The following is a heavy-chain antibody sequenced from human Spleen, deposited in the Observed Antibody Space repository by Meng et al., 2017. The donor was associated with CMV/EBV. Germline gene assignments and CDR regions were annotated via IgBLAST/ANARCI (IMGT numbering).Heavy chain of an antibody. CDR3: AKGANSFAEIYFDS. J-gene: IGHJ4*02. CDR2: ISGSDGDI. CDR1: GFTFRDYA. V-gene: IGHV3-23*01. Sequence: SGFTFRDYAMSWVRQAPGKGLEWVSGISGSDGDIYYADSVRGRFTISRDNSKNTLYLQMNSLRAEDTAVYYCAKGANSFAEIYFDSWGQGTLVTVSS. D-gene: IGHD5-18*01.